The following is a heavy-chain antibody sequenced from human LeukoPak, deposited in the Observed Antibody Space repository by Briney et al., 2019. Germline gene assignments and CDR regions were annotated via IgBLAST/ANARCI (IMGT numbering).Heavy chain of an antibody. Sequence: GGSLRLSCAASGFTFNIYSMNWARQAPGKGLEWVSSISGTSNYIYYADSVKGRFTISRDNSKNTLYLQMNSLRAEDTAVYYCAKLQAVAGTWSFDYWGQGTLVTVSS. J-gene: IGHJ4*02. CDR3: AKLQAVAGTWSFDY. V-gene: IGHV3-21*04. D-gene: IGHD6-19*01. CDR2: ISGTSNYI. CDR1: GFTFNIYS.